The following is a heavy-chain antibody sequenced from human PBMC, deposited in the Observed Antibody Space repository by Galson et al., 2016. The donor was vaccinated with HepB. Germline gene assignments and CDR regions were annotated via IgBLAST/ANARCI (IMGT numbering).Heavy chain of an antibody. J-gene: IGHJ5*02. Sequence: SLRLSCAASGFTFSTYTMTWARQAPGKGLEWVSAISDDGGTTSTADPVKGRFAISRDNAQNSPFLQMNSLRAKDTAVYYCARGRSILERGWYWFDPWGQGTLVTVSS. D-gene: IGHD6-19*01. CDR2: ISDDGGTT. V-gene: IGHV3-23*01. CDR1: GFTFSTYT. CDR3: ARGRSILERGWYWFDP.